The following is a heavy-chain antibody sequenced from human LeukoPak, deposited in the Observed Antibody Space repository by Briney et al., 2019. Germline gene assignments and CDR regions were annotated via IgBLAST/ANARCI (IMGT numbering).Heavy chain of an antibody. CDR2: ISGSGGST. CDR1: GFTFSSYA. D-gene: IGHD3-9*01. V-gene: IGHV3-23*01. CDR3: AKVLTGYYKVRAFDI. Sequence: GGSLRLSCAASGFTFSSYAMSWVRQAPGKGLEWVSAISGSGGSTYYADSVKGRFTISRDNSKNTLYLQMDSLRAEDTAVYYCAKVLTGYYKVRAFDIWGQGTMVTVSS. J-gene: IGHJ3*02.